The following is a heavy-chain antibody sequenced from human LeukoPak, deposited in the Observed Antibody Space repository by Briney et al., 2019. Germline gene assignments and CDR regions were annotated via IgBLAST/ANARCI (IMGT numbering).Heavy chain of an antibody. CDR2: IYYSGST. CDR1: GGSISSSSYY. Sequence: PSETLSLTCTVSGGSISSSSYYWGWIRQPPGKGLEWIGSIYYSGSTYYNPSLKSRVTISVDTSKNQFSLKLSSVTAADTAVYYCARQRGREYYFDYWGEETLVTVSS. J-gene: IGHJ4*02. CDR3: ARQRGREYYFDY. D-gene: IGHD3-10*01. V-gene: IGHV4-39*01.